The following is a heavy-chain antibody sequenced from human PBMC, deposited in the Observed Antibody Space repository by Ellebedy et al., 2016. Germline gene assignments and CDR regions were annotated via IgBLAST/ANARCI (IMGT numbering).Heavy chain of an antibody. CDR3: AKYWGYGDYDEDYNWIDP. J-gene: IGHJ5*02. CDR2: VSGSGVRT. V-gene: IGHV3-23*01. Sequence: GESLKISCAASGFTFGSYAMSWVRQFPGKGLEWVAGVSGSGVRTSYADSVKGRFTISRDNSENTLYLQMSSLRAEDTAVYYCAKYWGYGDYDEDYNWIDPWGQGTLVTVSS. D-gene: IGHD4-17*01. CDR1: GFTFGSYA.